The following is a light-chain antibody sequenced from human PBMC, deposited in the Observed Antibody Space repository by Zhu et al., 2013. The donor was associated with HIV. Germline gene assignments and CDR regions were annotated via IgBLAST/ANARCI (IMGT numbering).Light chain of an antibody. CDR3: CSYAGDSTYV. V-gene: IGLV3-1*01. Sequence: SYDLTQPPSVSVSPGHTARISCSGDKLGNKYVSWYQQKPGQSPVLVIYQDTKRPSVIPERFSGSKSGKTASLTISGLQAEDEADYYCCSYAGDSTYVFGTGTTVTVL. CDR2: QDT. J-gene: IGLJ1*01. CDR1: KLGNKY.